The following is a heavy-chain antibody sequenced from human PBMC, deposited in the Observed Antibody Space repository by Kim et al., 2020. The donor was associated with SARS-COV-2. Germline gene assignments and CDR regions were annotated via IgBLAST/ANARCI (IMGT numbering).Heavy chain of an antibody. J-gene: IGHJ4*02. Sequence: SGPTLVNPTQTLTLTCTFSEFSLNTSGVGVGWIRQPPGKALEWLALIYWDDDKRYSPSLKSRLTITKDTSKNQVVLTMTDMDPVDTGTYYCAHSPMYYYTPSGYYYASPGPWFDCWGQGTLVTVSS. CDR3: AHSPMYYYTPSGYYYASPGPWFDC. D-gene: IGHD3-22*01. CDR1: EFSLNTSGVG. V-gene: IGHV2-5*02. CDR2: IYWDDDK.